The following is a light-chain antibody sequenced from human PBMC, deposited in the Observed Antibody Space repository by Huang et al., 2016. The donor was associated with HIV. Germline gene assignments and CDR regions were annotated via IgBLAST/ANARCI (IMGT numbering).Light chain of an antibody. CDR2: DAS. Sequence: DIQMTQSLSSLSSSVGDRVTITCQASQYISNYLNWYQQKPGKAPKLLIYDASNLETGVPSRFSGSGFGTDFTFTISSLQPEDIATYYCQQYDNLPYTFGQGTKLEIK. J-gene: IGKJ2*01. CDR1: QYISNY. CDR3: QQYDNLPYT. V-gene: IGKV1-33*01.